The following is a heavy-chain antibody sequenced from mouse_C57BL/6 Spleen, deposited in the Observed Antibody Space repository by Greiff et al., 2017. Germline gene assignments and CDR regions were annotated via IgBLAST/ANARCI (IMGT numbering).Heavy chain of an antibody. CDR3: ARGRQLRPAWFAC. CDR1: GYTFTSYW. CDR2: IYPGSGST. Sequence: QVQLQQPGAELVKPGASVKMSCKASGYTFTSYWITWVKQRPGQGLEWIGDIYPGSGSTNYNEKFKSKATLTVDTSSSTAYMQLSSLTSEDSAVYYCARGRQLRPAWFACWGQGTLVTVSA. V-gene: IGHV1-55*01. J-gene: IGHJ3*01. D-gene: IGHD3-2*02.